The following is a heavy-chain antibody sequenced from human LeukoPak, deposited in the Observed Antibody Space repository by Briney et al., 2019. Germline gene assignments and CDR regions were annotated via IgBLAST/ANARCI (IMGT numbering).Heavy chain of an antibody. CDR2: IYHSGTT. D-gene: IGHD4-11*01. CDR3: ARAVDYRNYFDY. CDR1: GDSMTMGGYY. Sequence: SQTLSLTCTVSGDSMTMGGYYCSWVRQHPGEGLEWIGFIYHSGTTFYNPSLEGRAAISVDTSQNQFSLKLTSVTAADTAVYYCARAVDYRNYFDYWGQGTLVTISS. V-gene: IGHV4-31*03. J-gene: IGHJ4*02.